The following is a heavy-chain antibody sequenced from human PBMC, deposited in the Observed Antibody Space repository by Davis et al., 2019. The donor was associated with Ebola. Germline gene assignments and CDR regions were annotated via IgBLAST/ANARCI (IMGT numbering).Heavy chain of an antibody. Sequence: LRLSCAVSGGSISSGGYSWSWIRQPPGKGLEWIGYIYHIGSNYYNPSLKSRVTISVDRSKNQFSLKLSSVTAADTAVYYCARGLTTVRVFDYWGQGTLVTVSS. CDR1: GGSISSGGYS. V-gene: IGHV4-30-2*01. CDR2: IYHIGSN. J-gene: IGHJ4*02. CDR3: ARGLTTVRVFDY. D-gene: IGHD4-17*01.